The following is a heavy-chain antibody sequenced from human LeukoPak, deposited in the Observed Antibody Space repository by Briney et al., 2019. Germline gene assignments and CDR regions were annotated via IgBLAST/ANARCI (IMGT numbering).Heavy chain of an antibody. J-gene: IGHJ4*02. V-gene: IGHV3-7*04. Sequence: GESLKISCAASGFTFNNYWMSWVRQAPGGGLEWVANIKQDGSEKYYVDSVKGRFTISRDNAKNSLYLQMNSLRAEDTAVYYCARYPRDCSGGTCYSYYFFDYWGQGTLVTVSS. CDR3: ARYPRDCSGGTCYSYYFFDY. CDR1: GFTFNNYW. CDR2: IKQDGSEK. D-gene: IGHD2-15*01.